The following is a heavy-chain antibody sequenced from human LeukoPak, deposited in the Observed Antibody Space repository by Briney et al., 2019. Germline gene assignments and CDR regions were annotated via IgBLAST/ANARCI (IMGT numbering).Heavy chain of an antibody. CDR3: AKKNYDRAFDI. J-gene: IGHJ3*02. CDR1: GFTFSSYA. V-gene: IGHV3-30-3*02. Sequence: GGSLRLSCAASGFTFSSYAMHWVRQAPGKGLEWVAVISYDGSNKYYADSVKGRFTISRDNSKNTLYLQMNSLRAEDTAVYYCAKKNYDRAFDIWGQGTRVTVFS. D-gene: IGHD3-22*01. CDR2: ISYDGSNK.